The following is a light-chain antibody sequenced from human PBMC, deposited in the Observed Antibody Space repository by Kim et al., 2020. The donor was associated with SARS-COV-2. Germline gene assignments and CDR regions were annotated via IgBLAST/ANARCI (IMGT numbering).Light chain of an antibody. CDR3: QTWGTGIRGV. V-gene: IGLV4-69*01. J-gene: IGLJ3*02. CDR2: LNSDGSH. Sequence: SVKPTCTLSSGHSSYAIAWHQQQPEKGPRYLMKLNSDGSHSKGDGIPDRFSGSSSGAERYLTISSLQSEDEADYYCQTWGTGIRGVFGGGTQLTVL. CDR1: SGHSSYA.